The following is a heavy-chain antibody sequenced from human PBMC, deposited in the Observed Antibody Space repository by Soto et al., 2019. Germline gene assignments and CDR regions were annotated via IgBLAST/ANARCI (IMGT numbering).Heavy chain of an antibody. D-gene: IGHD5-18*01. CDR1: GYTFTSYG. J-gene: IGHJ4*02. CDR2: ISAYNGNT. CDR3: ARGRYSYGYDY. V-gene: IGHV1-18*04. Sequence: ASVRVSRKVSGYTFTSYGISWVRQAPGQGLEWMGWISAYNGNTNYAQKLQGRVTMTTDTSTSTAYMELRSLRSDDTAVYYCARGRYSYGYDYWGQGTLVTVSA.